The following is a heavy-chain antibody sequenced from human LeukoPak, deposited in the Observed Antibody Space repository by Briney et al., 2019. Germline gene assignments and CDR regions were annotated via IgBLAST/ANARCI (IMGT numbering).Heavy chain of an antibody. V-gene: IGHV4-30-2*01. CDR1: GGSISSGGYS. D-gene: IGHD5-12*01. Sequence: PSETLSITCAVSGGSISSGGYSWSWIRQPPGKGLEWIGYIYHSGSTYYNPSLKSRVTISVDRSKNQFSLKLSSVTAADTAVYYCARVDIVATIVDYWGQGTLVTVSS. CDR2: IYHSGST. CDR3: ARVDIVATIVDY. J-gene: IGHJ4*02.